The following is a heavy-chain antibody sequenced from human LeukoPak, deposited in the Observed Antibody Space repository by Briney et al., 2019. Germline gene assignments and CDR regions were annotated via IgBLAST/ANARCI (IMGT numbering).Heavy chain of an antibody. CDR3: AREASSLVVAAPGNFFDP. V-gene: IGHV4-30-4*01. D-gene: IGHD2-15*01. CDR1: GGSISSGDYY. J-gene: IGHJ5*02. Sequence: SETLSLTCTVSGGSISSGDYYRSWIRQPPGKGLEWIGYISYSGSTYYNPSLRSRVTISVDTSKNQFSLKLSSVTAADTAVYYCAREASSLVVAAPGNFFDPWGQGTLVTVSS. CDR2: ISYSGST.